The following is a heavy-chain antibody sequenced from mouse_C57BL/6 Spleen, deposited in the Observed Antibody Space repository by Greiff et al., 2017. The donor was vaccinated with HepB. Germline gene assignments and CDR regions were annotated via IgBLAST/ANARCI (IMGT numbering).Heavy chain of an antibody. CDR3: AWGLTGTWFAY. D-gene: IGHD4-1*01. Sequence: EVQRVESGGGLVKPGGSLKLSCAASGFTFSDYGMHWVRQAPEKGLEWVAYISSGSSTIYYADTVKGRFTISRDNAKNTLFLQMTSLRSEDTAMYYCAWGLTGTWFAYWGQGTLVTVSA. CDR2: ISSGSSTI. V-gene: IGHV5-17*01. J-gene: IGHJ3*01. CDR1: GFTFSDYG.